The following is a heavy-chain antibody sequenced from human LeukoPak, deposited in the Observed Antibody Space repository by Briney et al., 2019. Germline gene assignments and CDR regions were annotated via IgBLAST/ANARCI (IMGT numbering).Heavy chain of an antibody. V-gene: IGHV3-21*01. J-gene: IGHJ4*02. CDR2: ITRSSNYI. CDR3: ARVFIGDYGDYQFDY. CDR1: GFTFSSYS. Sequence: GGSLRLSCAASGFTFSSYSMNWVRQAPGKGLEWVSFITRSSNYIYYADSVKGRFTISRDNAKNSLYLQMNSLRAEDTAVYYCARVFIGDYGDYQFDYWGQGTLVTVSS. D-gene: IGHD4-17*01.